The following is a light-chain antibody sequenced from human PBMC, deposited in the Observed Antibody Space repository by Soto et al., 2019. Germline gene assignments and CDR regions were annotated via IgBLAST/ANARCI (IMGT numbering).Light chain of an antibody. J-gene: IGLJ2*01. CDR2: DSN. V-gene: IGLV1-44*01. CDR3: AAWDDSLNGLV. Sequence: QSVLTQPPSASGTPGQRVTISCSGSSSNIGSHTVNWYQQLPGTPPKFLMYDSNQRPSGVPDRFSGSRSGTSASLAISGLQSEDEADYYCAAWDDSLNGLVFGGGTKLTVL. CDR1: SSNIGSHT.